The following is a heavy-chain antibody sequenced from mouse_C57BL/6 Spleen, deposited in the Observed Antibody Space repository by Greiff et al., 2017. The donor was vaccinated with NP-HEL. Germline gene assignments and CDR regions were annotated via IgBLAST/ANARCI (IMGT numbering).Heavy chain of an antibody. D-gene: IGHD2-5*01. J-gene: IGHJ1*03. CDR3: ARCGVTPYGYFDV. V-gene: IGHV1-52*01. CDR2: IDPSDSET. CDR1: GYTFTSYW. Sequence: QVQLQQPGAELVRPGSSVKLSCKASGYTFTSYWMHWVKQRPIQGLEWIGNIDPSDSETHYNQKFKDKATLTVDKSSSTAYMQLSSLTSEDSAVYYCARCGVTPYGYFDVWGTGTTVTVSS.